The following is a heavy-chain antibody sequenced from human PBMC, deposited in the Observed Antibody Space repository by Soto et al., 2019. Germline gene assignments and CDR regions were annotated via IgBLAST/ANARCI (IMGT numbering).Heavy chain of an antibody. J-gene: IGHJ6*02. Sequence: SETLSLTCTVSGGSFSSGGYYWSWIRQPPGKGLEWIGYIYNSGSTYYNPSLKSRLAISVDTSKNHFSLQLTSVTATDTAVYYCVRQGFGVLHGLVDVWGQGTTVTVSS. CDR2: IYNSGST. CDR3: VRQGFGVLHGLVDV. CDR1: GGSFSSGGYY. V-gene: IGHV4-30-4*01. D-gene: IGHD3-10*01.